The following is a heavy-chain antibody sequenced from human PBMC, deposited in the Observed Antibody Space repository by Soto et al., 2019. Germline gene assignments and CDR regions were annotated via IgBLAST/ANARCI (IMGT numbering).Heavy chain of an antibody. D-gene: IGHD6-19*01. CDR1: GXPFSSDA. Sequence: GSLRLSCTASGXPFSSDAMNWVSQAPGKGLEWVSAISGSGGRTYYADSLKGGFTISRDNYKNTLYLQMNTLRAEDKALYWCAKYVRGWVPFDYWGLGTLGTVS. CDR2: ISGSGGRT. CDR3: AKYVRGWVPFDY. J-gene: IGHJ4*02. V-gene: IGHV3-23*01.